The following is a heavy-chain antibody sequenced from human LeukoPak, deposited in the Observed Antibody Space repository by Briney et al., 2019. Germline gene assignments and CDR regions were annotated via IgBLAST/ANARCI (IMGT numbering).Heavy chain of an antibody. Sequence: ASVKVSCKAPGYTFTSYAMHWVRQAPGQRLEWMGWINAGNGNTKYSQKFQGRVTITTDESTSTAYMELSSLRSEDTAVYYCTTFSYVVPAAIRGLGAFDIWGQGTMVTVSS. D-gene: IGHD2-2*02. CDR1: GYTFTSYA. V-gene: IGHV1-3*01. J-gene: IGHJ3*02. CDR2: INAGNGNT. CDR3: TTFSYVVPAAIRGLGAFDI.